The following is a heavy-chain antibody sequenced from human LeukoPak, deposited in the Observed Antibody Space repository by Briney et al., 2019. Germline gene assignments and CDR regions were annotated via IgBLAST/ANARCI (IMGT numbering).Heavy chain of an antibody. V-gene: IGHV4-39*07. Sequence: SETLSLTCTVSGGSISSSSYYWGWIRQPPGKGLEWIGSIYYSGSTYYNPSLKGRVTISVDTSKNQFSLKLSSVTAADTAVYYCARVVPAAMFYYYYYMDVWGKGTTVTVSS. CDR2: IYYSGST. D-gene: IGHD2-2*01. CDR3: ARVVPAAMFYYYYYMDV. CDR1: GGSISSSSYY. J-gene: IGHJ6*03.